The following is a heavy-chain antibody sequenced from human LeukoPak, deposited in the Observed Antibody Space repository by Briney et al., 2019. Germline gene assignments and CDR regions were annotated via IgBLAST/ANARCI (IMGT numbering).Heavy chain of an antibody. V-gene: IGHV4-34*01. CDR3: ARTSGDWLSWAWIGVDV. CDR1: GGSFSGYY. D-gene: IGHD3-9*01. J-gene: IGHJ6*02. CDR2: IEHSGST. Sequence: MASETLSLTCAVYGGSFSGYYWNWIRQPPGKGLEWIGEIEHSGSTKYNPSLKSRVTISADTSKNQFSLKLSSVTAADTAVYYCARTSGDWLSWAWIGVDVWGQGTTVTVSS.